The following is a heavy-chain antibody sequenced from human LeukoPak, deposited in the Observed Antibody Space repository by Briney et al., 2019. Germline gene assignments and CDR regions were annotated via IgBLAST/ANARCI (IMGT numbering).Heavy chain of an antibody. CDR3: ARDRGYSYGYTHWFAP. V-gene: IGHV3-66*01. CDR2: IYSGGST. CDR1: GFTVSSNY. D-gene: IGHD5-18*01. J-gene: IGHJ5*02. Sequence: GGSLRLSCAASGFTVSSNYMSWVRQAPGKGLEWGSVIYSGGSTYYADSVKGRFTISRDNSKNTLYLQMNSLRAEDTAVYYCARDRGYSYGYTHWFAPWGQGTLVTVSS.